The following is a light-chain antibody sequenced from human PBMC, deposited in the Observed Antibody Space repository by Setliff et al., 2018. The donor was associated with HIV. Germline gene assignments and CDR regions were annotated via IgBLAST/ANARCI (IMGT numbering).Light chain of an antibody. CDR1: QSVLYSSNNKNY. CDR3: QQYYNPLT. J-gene: IGKJ4*01. CDR2: WAS. V-gene: IGKV4-1*01. Sequence: DIVMTQSPDSLAVSLGERATINCKSSQSVLYSSNNKNYLAWYQQKPGQPPKLLIYWASTRESGVPDRFSGSGSGTDFTLTISSLQAEDVAVYYCQQYYNPLTFGGGTKVDIK.